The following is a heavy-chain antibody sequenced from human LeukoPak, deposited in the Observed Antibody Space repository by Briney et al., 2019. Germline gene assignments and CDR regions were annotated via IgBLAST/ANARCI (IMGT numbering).Heavy chain of an antibody. D-gene: IGHD6-19*01. CDR3: VRQAVAGTNWFDP. J-gene: IGHJ5*02. CDR2: TYYKSKWYN. V-gene: IGHV6-1*01. CDR1: GDSVSSNSAT. Sequence: SQTPSLTCAISGDSVSSNSATWNWIRQSPSRGLEWLGRTYYKSKWYNDYAVSVKSRITITPDTSKNQFSLQLNSVTPEDTAVYYCVRQAVAGTNWFDPWGQGALVTVSS.